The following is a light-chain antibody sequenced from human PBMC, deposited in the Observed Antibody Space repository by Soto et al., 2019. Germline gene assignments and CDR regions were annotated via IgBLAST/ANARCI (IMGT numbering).Light chain of an antibody. CDR2: AAF. V-gene: IGKV1-12*01. CDR1: QGISRW. J-gene: IGKJ4*01. CDR3: QQANSFPPT. Sequence: DIQMTQSPSSVSASVGDRVTITCRASQGISRWLAWYQQKPGKAPKLLIYAAFSLQSGVPSRFRGSRSGTAFPLTISSLQPEGFATYYCQQANSFPPTFGGGTKGEIK.